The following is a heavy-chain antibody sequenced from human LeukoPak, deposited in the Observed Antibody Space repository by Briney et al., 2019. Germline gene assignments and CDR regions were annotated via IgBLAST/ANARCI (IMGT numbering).Heavy chain of an antibody. Sequence: PGGSLRLSCAASGFTFSSYAMNWVRQAPGKGLEWVSAISGSGGSTYYADSVKGRFTISRDNSKNTLYLQMNSLRAEDTAVYYCAKDEYYYDSSGYYYDIPYFDYWGQGTLVTVSS. CDR3: AKDEYYYDSSGYYYDIPYFDY. CDR2: ISGSGGST. D-gene: IGHD3-22*01. J-gene: IGHJ4*02. CDR1: GFTFSSYA. V-gene: IGHV3-23*01.